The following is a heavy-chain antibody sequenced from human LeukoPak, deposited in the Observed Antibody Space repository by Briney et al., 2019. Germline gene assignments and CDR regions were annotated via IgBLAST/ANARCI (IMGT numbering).Heavy chain of an antibody. D-gene: IGHD3-22*01. CDR1: GFTPDDYA. CDR2: IRRISGSI. CDR3: AKEAYKRVTMIVDSDVFDI. Sequence: PGGSLTPSCPASGFTPDDYAMHWVRQAPGKGLEWVAGIRRISGSIGYADSVKGRFTISRDKAENALYLQMNRLRAEDTALYYCAKEAYKRVTMIVDSDVFDIWGQGKMGTVSS. V-gene: IGHV3-9*02. J-gene: IGHJ3*02.